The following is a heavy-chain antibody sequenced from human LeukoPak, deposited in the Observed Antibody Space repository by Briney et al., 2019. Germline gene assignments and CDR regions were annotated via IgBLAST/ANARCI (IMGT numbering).Heavy chain of an antibody. D-gene: IGHD1-26*01. J-gene: IGHJ3*02. V-gene: IGHV3-21*01. Sequence: GGSLRLSCAASGFTFSSYSMNWVRQAPGKGLEWVSSISSSSSYIYYADSVKGRFTISRDNAKNSLYLQMNYLRAEDTAVYYCARDPSYRGFDAFDIWGQGTMVTVSS. CDR2: ISSSSSYI. CDR3: ARDPSYRGFDAFDI. CDR1: GFTFSSYS.